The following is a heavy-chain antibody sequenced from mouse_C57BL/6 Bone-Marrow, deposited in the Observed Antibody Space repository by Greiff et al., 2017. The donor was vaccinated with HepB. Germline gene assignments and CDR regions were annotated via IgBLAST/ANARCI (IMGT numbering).Heavy chain of an antibody. CDR3: ARDLGPYAMDY. CDR2: ISDGGSYT. V-gene: IGHV5-4*01. Sequence: EVHLVESGGGLVKPGGSLKLSCAASGFTFSSYAMSWVRQTPEKRLEWVATISDGGSYTYYPDNVKGRFTISRDNAKNNLYLQMSHLKSEDTAMYYCARDLGPYAMDYWVQGTSVTVSS. CDR1: GFTFSSYA. J-gene: IGHJ4*01. D-gene: IGHD4-1*01.